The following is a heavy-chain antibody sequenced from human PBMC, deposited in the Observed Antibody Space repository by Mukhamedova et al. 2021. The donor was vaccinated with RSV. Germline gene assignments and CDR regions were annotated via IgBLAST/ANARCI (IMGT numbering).Heavy chain of an antibody. V-gene: IGHV3-74*01. Sequence: VRQAPGKGLAWVSRVNNDGSDTIYADSVKGRFTISRDNAKNMLFLQMNSLRGEDTAVYYCARGGGDHAFDIWGQGTMVTVSS. D-gene: IGHD6-25*01. J-gene: IGHJ3*02. CDR3: ARGGGDHAFDI. CDR2: VNNDGSDT.